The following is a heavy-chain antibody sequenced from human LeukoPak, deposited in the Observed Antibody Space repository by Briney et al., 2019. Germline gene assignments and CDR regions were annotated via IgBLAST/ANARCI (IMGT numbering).Heavy chain of an antibody. CDR2: INPNSGGT. CDR3: ARVAGNAGLGAFGI. CDR1: GYTFTGYY. D-gene: IGHD4-23*01. Sequence: ASVKVSCKASGYTFTGYYMHWVRQAPGQGPEWMGWINPNSGGTNYAQKFQGRVTMTRDTSISTAYMELSRLRSDDTAVYYCARVAGNAGLGAFGIWGQGTMVTVSS. J-gene: IGHJ3*02. V-gene: IGHV1-2*02.